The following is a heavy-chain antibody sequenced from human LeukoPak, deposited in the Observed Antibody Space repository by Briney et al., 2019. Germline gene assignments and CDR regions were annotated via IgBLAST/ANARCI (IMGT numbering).Heavy chain of an antibody. CDR2: IKSKTDGGTT. Sequence: GGSLRLSCAASGFTFSNAWMSWVRQAPGKGLEWVGRIKSKTDGGTTDYAAPVKGRFTISRDDSKNTLYLQMNSLRAEDTAVYYCAREGRRFGWGFVPGAFDIWGQGTMVTVSS. CDR1: GFTFSNAW. V-gene: IGHV3-15*01. J-gene: IGHJ3*02. D-gene: IGHD3-10*01. CDR3: AREGRRFGWGFVPGAFDI.